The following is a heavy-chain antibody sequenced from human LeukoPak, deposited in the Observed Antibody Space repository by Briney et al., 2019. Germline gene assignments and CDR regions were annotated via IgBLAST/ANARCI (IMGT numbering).Heavy chain of an antibody. Sequence: GGSLRLSCAASGFTFSSYLMHWVRQAPGKGLVWVSRINTDGSSTSYADSVKGRFTISRDNAKNTLYLQMNSLRAEDTAVYYCAREGHDYGERIDYWGQGTLVTVSS. J-gene: IGHJ4*02. V-gene: IGHV3-74*01. D-gene: IGHD4-17*01. CDR2: INTDGSST. CDR3: AREGHDYGERIDY. CDR1: GFTFSSYL.